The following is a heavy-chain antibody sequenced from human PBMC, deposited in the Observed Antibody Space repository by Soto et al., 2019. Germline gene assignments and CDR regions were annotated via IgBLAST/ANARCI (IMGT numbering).Heavy chain of an antibody. CDR1: GGTFSSYA. CDR2: IIPIFGTA. D-gene: IGHD3-22*01. CDR3: AREKDTTMIVVVSPPPRHYGMDV. V-gene: IGHV1-69*13. J-gene: IGHJ6*02. Sequence: GASVKVSCKASGGTFSSYAISWVRQAPGQGLEWMGGIIPIFGTANYAQKFQGRVTITADESTSTAYMELSSLRSEDTAVYYCAREKDTTMIVVVSPPPRHYGMDVWGQGTTVTVSS.